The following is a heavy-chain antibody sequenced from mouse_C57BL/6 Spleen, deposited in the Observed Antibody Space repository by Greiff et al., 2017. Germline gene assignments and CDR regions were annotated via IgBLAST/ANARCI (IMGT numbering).Heavy chain of an antibody. J-gene: IGHJ4*01. CDR1: GYTFTSYW. V-gene: IGHV1-52*01. Sequence: QVQLQQPGAELVRPGSSVKLSCKASGYTFTSYWMHWVKQRPIQGLEWIGNIDPSDSDTHYNQKFKDKATLTVDKSSSTAYMQLSSLTSEDSAVYYCARDVNYYAMDYWGQGTSVTVSS. CDR3: ARDVNYYAMDY. CDR2: IDPSDSDT.